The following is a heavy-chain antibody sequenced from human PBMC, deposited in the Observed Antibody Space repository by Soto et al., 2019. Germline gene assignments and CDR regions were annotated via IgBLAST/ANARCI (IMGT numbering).Heavy chain of an antibody. CDR3: AKDLGDSSGYYYGYFQH. V-gene: IGHV3-23*01. CDR2: ISGSGGST. D-gene: IGHD3-22*01. J-gene: IGHJ1*01. CDR1: GFTFSSYA. Sequence: EVQLLESGGGLVQPGGSLRLSCAASGFTFSSYAMTWVRQAPGKGLEWVSAISGSGGSTYYADSVKGRFTISRGNSKNTLYLQMTSLRAEDTAVYYCAKDLGDSSGYYYGYFQHWGQGTLVTVSS.